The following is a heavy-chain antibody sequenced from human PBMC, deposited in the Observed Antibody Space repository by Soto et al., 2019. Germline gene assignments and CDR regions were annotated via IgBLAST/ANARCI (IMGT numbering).Heavy chain of an antibody. CDR2: INPSGGST. CDR1: GYTFTSYY. V-gene: IGHV1-46*01. D-gene: IGHD3-3*01. CDR3: ARGTERSQSYYDFWSGRPYGMDV. J-gene: IGHJ6*02. Sequence: GASVKVSCKASGYTFTSYYMHWVRQAPGQGLEWMGIINPSGGSTSYAQKFQGRVTITADESTSTAYMELSSLRSEDTAVYYCARGTERSQSYYDFWSGRPYGMDVWGQGTTVTVSS.